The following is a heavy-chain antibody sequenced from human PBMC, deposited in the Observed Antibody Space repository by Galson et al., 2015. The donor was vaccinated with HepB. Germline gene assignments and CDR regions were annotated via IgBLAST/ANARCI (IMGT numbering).Heavy chain of an antibody. Sequence: VKVSCKASGYTFTNYAIRWVRQAPGQRLEWLGWINGGNGNTKYSQRFQGRVAFTRDTSARTGHMELSSLRSEDTAVYYCARPFYYESSGPYYDAFDIWGQGTMVTVSS. J-gene: IGHJ3*02. CDR3: ARPFYYESSGPYYDAFDI. CDR1: GYTFTNYA. D-gene: IGHD3-22*01. CDR2: INGGNGNT. V-gene: IGHV1-3*01.